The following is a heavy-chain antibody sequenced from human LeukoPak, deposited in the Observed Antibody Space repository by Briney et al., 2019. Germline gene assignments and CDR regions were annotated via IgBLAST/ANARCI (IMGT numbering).Heavy chain of an antibody. CDR2: IYHSGST. CDR3: ARIRAPGYSYGFSYYFDY. CDR1: GGSISSSNW. Sequence: SETLSLTCAVSGGSISSSNWWSWVRQPPGKGLEWIGEIYHSGSTNYNPSLKSRVTISVDKSKNQFSLKLSSVTAADTAVYYCARIRAPGYSYGFSYYFDYWGQGTLVTVSS. V-gene: IGHV4-4*02. J-gene: IGHJ4*02. D-gene: IGHD5-18*01.